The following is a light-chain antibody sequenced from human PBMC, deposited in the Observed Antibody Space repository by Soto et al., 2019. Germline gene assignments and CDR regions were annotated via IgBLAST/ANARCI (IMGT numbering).Light chain of an antibody. Sequence: QSALTQPASVSGSPGQSITISCTGTSSDVGSYNLVSWYQQHPGKAPKLMIYEGSKRPSGVSNRFSGSKSGNTASLTISGLQAEDEADYHCCSYAGSSTDVVFGGGTQLTVL. CDR1: SSDVGSYNL. CDR2: EGS. J-gene: IGLJ2*01. CDR3: CSYAGSSTDVV. V-gene: IGLV2-23*01.